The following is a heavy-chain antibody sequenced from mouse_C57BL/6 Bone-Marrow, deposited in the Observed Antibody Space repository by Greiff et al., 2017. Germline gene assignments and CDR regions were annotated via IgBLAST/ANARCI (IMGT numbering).Heavy chain of an antibody. Sequence: QVQLQQPGAELVKPGASVKVSCQASYYTFTSYWMPLVKPRAGQRLEWLGRIHPSDSDTNYNQNFQGKATLTVDKSSSTAYMQLSSLTSEDSEVYYGEIRASNYEVVFGDWGQGTLVTVSA. D-gene: IGHD2-5*01. CDR1: YYTFTSYW. CDR2: IHPSDSDT. V-gene: IGHV1-74*01. CDR3: EIRASNYEVVFGD. J-gene: IGHJ3*01.